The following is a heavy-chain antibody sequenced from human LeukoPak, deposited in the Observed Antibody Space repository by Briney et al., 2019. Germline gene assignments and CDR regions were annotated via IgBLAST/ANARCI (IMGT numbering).Heavy chain of an antibody. CDR2: ICYSGIT. CDR1: GGSISSAAYY. J-gene: IGHJ4*02. CDR3: ARGSGIAARDFDY. D-gene: IGHD6-6*01. V-gene: IGHV4-31*03. Sequence: SETLSLTCTVSGGSISSAAYYWTWIRQHPGKGLEWIGYICYSGITYYNPSLRSRISISVDTSKNQFSLKLSSVTAADTAVYYCARGSGIAARDFDYWGQGTLVTVSS.